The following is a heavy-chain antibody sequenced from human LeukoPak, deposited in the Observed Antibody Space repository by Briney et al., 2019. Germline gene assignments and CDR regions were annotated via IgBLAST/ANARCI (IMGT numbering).Heavy chain of an antibody. J-gene: IGHJ5*02. CDR1: GGSFSGYY. CDR3: ARGPVPAAFNWFDP. D-gene: IGHD2-2*01. V-gene: IGHV4-34*01. CDR2: INHSGST. Sequence: SETLSLTCAVYGGSFSGYYWSWIRQPPGKGMEWIGEINHSGSTNYNPSLKSRVTISVDKSKNQFSLKLSSVTAADTAVYYCARGPVPAAFNWFDPWGQGTLVTVSS.